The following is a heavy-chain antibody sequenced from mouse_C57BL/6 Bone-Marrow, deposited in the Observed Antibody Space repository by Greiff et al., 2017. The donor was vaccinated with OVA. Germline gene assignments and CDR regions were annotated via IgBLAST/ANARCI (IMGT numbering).Heavy chain of an antibody. J-gene: IGHJ2*01. CDR2: ISSGSSTI. V-gene: IGHV5-17*01. Sequence: EVKLVESGGGLVKPGGSLKLSCAASGFTFSDYGMHWVRQAPEKGLEWVAYISSGSSTIYYADTVKGRFTISRDNAKNTRFLQRTSLRSEDTAMYYCARFGSDYWGQGTTLTVSS. CDR3: ARFGSDY. CDR1: GFTFSDYG.